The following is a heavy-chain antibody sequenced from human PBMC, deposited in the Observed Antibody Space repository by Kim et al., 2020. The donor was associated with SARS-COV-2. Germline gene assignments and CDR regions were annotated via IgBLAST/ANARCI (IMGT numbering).Heavy chain of an antibody. V-gene: IGHV3-30*02. Sequence: YADSVKGRFTISRDNSKNTLYLQMNSLRAEDTAVYYCAKEVRGGSANFDYWDQGTLVTVSS. CDR3: AKEVRGGSANFDY. J-gene: IGHJ4*02. D-gene: IGHD2-15*01.